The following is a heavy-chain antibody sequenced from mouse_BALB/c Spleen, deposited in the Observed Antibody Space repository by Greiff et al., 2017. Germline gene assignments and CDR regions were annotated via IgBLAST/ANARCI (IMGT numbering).Heavy chain of an antibody. CDR3: ARAPIGYGSSWFAY. J-gene: IGHJ3*01. Sequence: EVKLVESGGGLVKPGGSLKLSCAASGFTFSSYAMSWVRQSPEKRLEWVAEISSGGSYTYYPDTVTGRFTISRDNAKNTLYLEMSSLRSEDTAMYYCARAPIGYGSSWFAYWGQGTLVTVSA. CDR1: GFTFSSYA. D-gene: IGHD1-1*01. CDR2: ISSGGSYT. V-gene: IGHV5-9-4*01.